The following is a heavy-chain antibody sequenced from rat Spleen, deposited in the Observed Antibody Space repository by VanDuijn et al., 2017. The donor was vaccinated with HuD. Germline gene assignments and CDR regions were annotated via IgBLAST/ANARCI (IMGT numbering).Heavy chain of an antibody. J-gene: IGHJ2*01. V-gene: IGHV5-58*01. CDR2: INTDGDST. CDR1: GFTFSSYW. CDR3: ARRSFDY. Sequence: EVQLVETGGGLVQPGRSLKLSCVASGFTFSSYWMYWIRQAPGKGLEWVSSINTDGDSTYYTDSVKGRFTISRDNAKSTLYLQMDSLRSEDTATYYCARRSFDYWGQGVMVTVSS.